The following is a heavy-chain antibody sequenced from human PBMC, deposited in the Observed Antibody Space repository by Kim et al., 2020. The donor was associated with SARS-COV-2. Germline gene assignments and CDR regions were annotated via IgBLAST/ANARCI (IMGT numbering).Heavy chain of an antibody. D-gene: IGHD3-3*01. V-gene: IGHV3-11*01. Sequence: GGSLRLSCAASGFTFSDYYMSWIRQAPGKGLEWVSYISSSGSTIYYADSVKGRFTISRDNAKNSLYLQMNSLRAEDTAVYYCAREGYEYYDFWSGRSRSFAFDIWGQGTMVTVSS. CDR2: ISSSGSTI. CDR3: AREGYEYYDFWSGRSRSFAFDI. CDR1: GFTFSDYY. J-gene: IGHJ3*02.